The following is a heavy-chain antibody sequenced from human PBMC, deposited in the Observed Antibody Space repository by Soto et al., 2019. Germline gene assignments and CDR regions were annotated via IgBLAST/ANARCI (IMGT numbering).Heavy chain of an antibody. CDR2: INHSGST. Sequence: QVQLQQWGAGLLKPSETLSLTCAVYGGSFSGYYWSWIRQPPGKGLEWIGEINHSGSTNYNPSLKSRVTISVDTSKNQFSLKLSSVTAADTAVYYCARGRRAYCSGGSCYPFDYWGQGTLVTASS. CDR1: GGSFSGYY. CDR3: ARGRRAYCSGGSCYPFDY. V-gene: IGHV4-34*01. D-gene: IGHD2-15*01. J-gene: IGHJ4*02.